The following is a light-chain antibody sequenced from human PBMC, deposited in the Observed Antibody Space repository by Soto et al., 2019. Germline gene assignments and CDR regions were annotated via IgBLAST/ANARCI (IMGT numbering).Light chain of an antibody. V-gene: IGLV4-69*01. Sequence: QSVLTQSPSASASLGASVKLTCTLNSGHSSYTIAGHQQQPEKGPRYLMKVNSDGSHTKGDGIPDRFAGSSSGAERYLTISSLQSEDEADYYCQTWATGIRVFGGGTQLTVL. CDR1: SGHSSYT. CDR2: VNSDGSH. CDR3: QTWATGIRV. J-gene: IGLJ3*02.